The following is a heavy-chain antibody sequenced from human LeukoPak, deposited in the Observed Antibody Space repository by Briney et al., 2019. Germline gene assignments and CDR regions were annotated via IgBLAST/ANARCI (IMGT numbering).Heavy chain of an antibody. J-gene: IGHJ4*02. CDR1: GYTFTGYY. CDR2: INPNSGGT. CDR3: ARGAIVVVPAAMEDGAY. Sequence: ASVEVSCKASGYTFTGYYMHWVRQAPGQGLEWMGWINPNSGGTNYAQKFQGRVTMTRDTSISTAYMELSRLRSDDTAVYYCARGAIVVVPAAMEDGAYWGRGTLVTVSS. V-gene: IGHV1-2*02. D-gene: IGHD2-2*01.